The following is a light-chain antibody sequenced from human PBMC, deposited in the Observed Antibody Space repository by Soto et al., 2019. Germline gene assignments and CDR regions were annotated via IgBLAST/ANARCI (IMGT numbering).Light chain of an antibody. V-gene: IGLV1-40*01. J-gene: IGLJ2*01. CDR2: GNS. CDR1: SSNIGAGYD. CDR3: PSYDSSLGGVV. Sequence: QSVLTQPPSVSGAPGQRVTISCTGSSSNIGAGYDVHWYQQLPGTAPKLLIYGNSNRPSGVPDRFSGSKSGTSASLAITGLQAEDEADYYCPSYDSSLGGVVFGGGTKVTVL.